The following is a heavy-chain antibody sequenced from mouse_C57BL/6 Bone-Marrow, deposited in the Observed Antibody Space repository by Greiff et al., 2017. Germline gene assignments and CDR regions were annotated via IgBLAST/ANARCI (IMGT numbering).Heavy chain of an antibody. D-gene: IGHD1-1*01. CDR1: GFTFSSYA. CDR3: ARESNYGSSWGFAY. J-gene: IGHJ3*01. Sequence: EVMLVESGGGLVKPGGSLKLSCAASGFTFSSYAMSWVRQTPEKRLEWVATISDGGSYTYYPDNVKGRFTISRDNAKNNLYLQMSHLKSEDTAMYYCARESNYGSSWGFAYWGQGTLVTGSA. V-gene: IGHV5-4*01. CDR2: ISDGGSYT.